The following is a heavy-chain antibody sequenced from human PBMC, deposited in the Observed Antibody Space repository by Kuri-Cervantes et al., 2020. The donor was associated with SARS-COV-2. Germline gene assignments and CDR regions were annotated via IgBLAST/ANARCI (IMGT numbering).Heavy chain of an antibody. J-gene: IGHJ4*02. CDR3: ARLGLHQTLYYFDY. Sequence: SETLSLTCTVSGGSISSYYWSWIRQPPGKGLEWIGYIYYSGSTNYNPSLKSRVTISVDTSKNQFSLRLSSVTAADTAVYYCARLGLHQTLYYFDYWGQGTLVTFSS. CDR1: GGSISSYY. CDR2: IYYSGST. D-gene: IGHD2-2*01. V-gene: IGHV4-59*08.